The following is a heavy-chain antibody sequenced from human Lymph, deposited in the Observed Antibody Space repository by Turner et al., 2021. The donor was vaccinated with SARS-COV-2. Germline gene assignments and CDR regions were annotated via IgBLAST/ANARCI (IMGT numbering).Heavy chain of an antibody. J-gene: IGHJ3*02. CDR2: IYYSGST. CDR1: GGSISSSSYY. V-gene: IGHV4-39*01. D-gene: IGHD1-26*01. Sequence: QLQLQESGPGLVKPSETLSLTCTGSGGSISSSSYYWGWFRQPPGKGLEWIGNIYYSGSTYYNPTLKGRVTLSVDTSMNQFSLKLSSVTAADTAVYYCARHPRLYSGTYSGAFDIWGQGTMVTVSS. CDR3: ARHPRLYSGTYSGAFDI.